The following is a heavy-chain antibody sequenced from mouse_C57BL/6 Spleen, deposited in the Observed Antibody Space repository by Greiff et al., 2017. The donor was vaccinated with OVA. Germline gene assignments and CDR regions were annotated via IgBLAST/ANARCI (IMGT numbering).Heavy chain of an antibody. CDR3: TRQRSYYGSSYLDY. CDR2: IDPETGGT. V-gene: IGHV1-15*01. D-gene: IGHD1-1*01. CDR1: GYTFTDYE. J-gene: IGHJ2*01. Sequence: QVQLQQSGAELVRPGASVTLSCKASGYTFTDYEMHWVKQTPVHGLEWIGAIDPETGGTAYNQKFKGKAILTADKSSSTAYMELRSLTSEDSAVYYCTRQRSYYGSSYLDYWGQGTTLTVSS.